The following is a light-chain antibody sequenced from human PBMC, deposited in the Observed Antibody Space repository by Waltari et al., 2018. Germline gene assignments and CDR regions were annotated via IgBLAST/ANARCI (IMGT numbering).Light chain of an antibody. J-gene: IGKJ1*01. V-gene: IGKV3-11*01. CDR3: QQRSSWPWT. CDR2: EAS. Sequence: EIVLTQSPATLSLSPGERATLSCRASQSVTRFLAWYQQKPGQATRLRIYEASHRATGVPARFSGSGSGTEFTLTISSLEPEDFAVYYCQQRSSWPWTFGQGAKVEVK. CDR1: QSVTRF.